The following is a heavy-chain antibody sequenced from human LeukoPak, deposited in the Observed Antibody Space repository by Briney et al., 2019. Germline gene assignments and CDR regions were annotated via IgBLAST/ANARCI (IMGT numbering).Heavy chain of an antibody. Sequence: PSETLSLTCTVSGGSISSYYWSWIRQPPGKGLEWIGYIYYSGSTNYNPSLKSRVTISVDTSKNQFSLKLSSVTAADTAVYYCARDHGIAAAGINWFDPWGQGTLVTVSS. CDR1: GGSISSYY. CDR2: IYYSGST. J-gene: IGHJ5*02. V-gene: IGHV4-59*01. CDR3: ARDHGIAAAGINWFDP. D-gene: IGHD6-13*01.